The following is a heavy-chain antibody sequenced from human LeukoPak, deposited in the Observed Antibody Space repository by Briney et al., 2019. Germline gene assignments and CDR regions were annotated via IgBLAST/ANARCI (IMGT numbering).Heavy chain of an antibody. D-gene: IGHD5-12*01. CDR3: ARTGVVATSYFFDY. J-gene: IGHJ4*01. V-gene: IGHV4-59*01. CDR2: IYYSGSA. Sequence: SETLSLTCTVSGGSISTYYWSRIRQPPGKGLEWIGFIYYSGSANYNPSLRSRVTISVDTSKNQFSLKLTSVTAADTAVYYCARTGVVATSYFFDYWGHGTLVTVSS. CDR1: GGSISTYY.